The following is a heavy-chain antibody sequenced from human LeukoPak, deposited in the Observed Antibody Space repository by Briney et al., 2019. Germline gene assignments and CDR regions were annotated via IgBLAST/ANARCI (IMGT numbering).Heavy chain of an antibody. D-gene: IGHD5-12*01. V-gene: IGHV1-2*02. J-gene: IGHJ4*02. Sequence: ASVKVSCTASGYTFTAYYMHWVRQAPGQGLEWMGWINPNSGGTNYAQQFRGRVTMTRDTYISTAYMEVSRLTSDDTAVFYGAREGSGYPYWGQGTLVTGSS. CDR1: GYTFTAYY. CDR2: INPNSGGT. CDR3: AREGSGYPY.